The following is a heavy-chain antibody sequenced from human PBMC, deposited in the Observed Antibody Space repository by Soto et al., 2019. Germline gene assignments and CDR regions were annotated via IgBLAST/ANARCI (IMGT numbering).Heavy chain of an antibody. CDR3: ARGLRGVAARPDWFDP. D-gene: IGHD6-6*01. J-gene: IGHJ5*02. CDR1: GFTFSDYY. Sequence: PGESLKISCAASGFTFSDYYMSWIRQAPGKGLEWVSYISSSGSTIYYADSVKGRFTISRDNAKNSLYLQMNSLRAEDTAVYYCARGLRGVAARPDWFDPWGQGTLVTVSS. V-gene: IGHV3-11*01. CDR2: ISSSGSTI.